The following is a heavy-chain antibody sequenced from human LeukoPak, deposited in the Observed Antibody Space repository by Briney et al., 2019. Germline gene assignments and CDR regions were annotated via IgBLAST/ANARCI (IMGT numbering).Heavy chain of an antibody. J-gene: IGHJ4*02. Sequence: GGSLRLSCAASGFTFSDYYMSWIRQAPGKGLEWLSYISSSGSTIYYADSVKGRFTISRDNSKNTLYLQMNSLRAEDTAVYYCAKRQVSAAAGALDYWGQGTLLTVSS. CDR1: GFTFSDYY. V-gene: IGHV3-11*01. CDR3: AKRQVSAAAGALDY. CDR2: ISSSGSTI. D-gene: IGHD6-13*01.